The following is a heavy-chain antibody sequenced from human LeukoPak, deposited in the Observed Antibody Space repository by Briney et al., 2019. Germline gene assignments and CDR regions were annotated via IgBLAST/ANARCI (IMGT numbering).Heavy chain of an antibody. J-gene: IGHJ4*02. Sequence: GGSLRLSCAASGFTFSSYSMNWVRQAPGKGLEWVSSISSSSSYIYYVDSVKGRFTISRDNAKNSLYLQMNSLRAEDTAVYYCARDEPDYWGQGTLVTVSS. CDR1: GFTFSSYS. CDR3: ARDEPDY. D-gene: IGHD1-14*01. V-gene: IGHV3-21*01. CDR2: ISSSSSYI.